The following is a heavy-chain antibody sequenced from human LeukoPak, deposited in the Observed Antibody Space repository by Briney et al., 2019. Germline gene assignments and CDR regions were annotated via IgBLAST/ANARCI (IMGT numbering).Heavy chain of an antibody. V-gene: IGHV1-18*01. CDR2: ISTYNGDT. Sequence: GASVKVSCKASGYTFTTYGITWVRQAPGQGLEWMGWISTYNGDTNYAQKLQGRVIMTTNTSSSTVYMELRSLRSDDTAVYYCARDVAHRNSWFDPWGQGTLVTVSS. J-gene: IGHJ5*02. CDR1: GYTFTTYG. CDR3: ARDVAHRNSWFDP.